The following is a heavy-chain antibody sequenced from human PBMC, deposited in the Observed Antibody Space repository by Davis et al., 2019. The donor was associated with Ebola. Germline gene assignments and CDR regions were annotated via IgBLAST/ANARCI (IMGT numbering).Heavy chain of an antibody. V-gene: IGHV3-21*01. D-gene: IGHD6-6*01. CDR3: ARDRGIAARRFDY. CDR1: GFTFSDYW. Sequence: GGSLRLSCAGSGFTFSDYWMHWVRQAAGKGLEWVSSISSSSSYIYYADSVKGRFTISRDNAKNSLYLQMNSLRAEDTAVYYCARDRGIAARRFDYWGQGTLVTVSS. CDR2: ISSSSSYI. J-gene: IGHJ4*02.